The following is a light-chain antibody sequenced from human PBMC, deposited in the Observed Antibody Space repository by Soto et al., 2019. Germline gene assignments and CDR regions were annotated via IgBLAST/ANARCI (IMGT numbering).Light chain of an antibody. CDR2: KAT. V-gene: IGKV1-5*03. J-gene: IGKJ2*01. Sequence: DIELTQSPSPLSASVGDTVTITCRASQSIATWLAWYQQKPEKAPKLLIYKATNVQSGVPSRFSGSGSGTEFSLTISSLQPEDFAIYYCQQYNDYQYTGGQGTKLEIK. CDR1: QSIATW. CDR3: QQYNDYQYT.